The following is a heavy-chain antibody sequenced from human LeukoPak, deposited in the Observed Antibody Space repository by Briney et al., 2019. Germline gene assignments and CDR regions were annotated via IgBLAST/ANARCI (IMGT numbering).Heavy chain of an antibody. J-gene: IGHJ4*02. D-gene: IGHD5-18*01. CDR2: IKNDGSTT. V-gene: IGHV3-74*01. CDR3: AREGAAMAPRYFDH. CDR1: GFTFSSYW. Sequence: GGSLRLSCAASGFTFSSYWMLWVRQIPGKGLLWVSRIKNDGSTTTYADSVKGRFAISRDNAKNMLYLQMNSLRPEDTAVYYCAREGAAMAPRYFDHWGQGTLVTVSS.